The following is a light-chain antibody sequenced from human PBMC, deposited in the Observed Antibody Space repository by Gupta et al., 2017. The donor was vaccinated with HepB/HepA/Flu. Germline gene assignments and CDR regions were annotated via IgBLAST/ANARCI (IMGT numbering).Light chain of an antibody. V-gene: IGLV2-14*03. J-gene: IGLJ3*02. Sequence: SALTQPASVSASPGQSTTISCTGTSSDVGGYNYVSWYQQHPGKAPKLMIYDVNTRPSGVSNRFSGSKSGNTASLTISGLQAEDEADYYCSSYTSSSTWVFGGGTKLTVL. CDR3: SSYTSSSTWV. CDR1: SSDVGGYNY. CDR2: DVN.